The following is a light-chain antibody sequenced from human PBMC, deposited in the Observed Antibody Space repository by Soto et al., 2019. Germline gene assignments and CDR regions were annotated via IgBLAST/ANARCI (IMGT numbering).Light chain of an antibody. CDR3: AAWDGSLNVVL. V-gene: IGLV1-44*01. CDR1: SSNIGSNT. CDR2: STN. Sequence: QSALTQPPSASGTPGQRVTISCSGSSSNIGSNTVNWYQQLPGSAPKLLMYSTNQRPSGVPDRFSGSKSGTSASLAISGLQSEDEADYYCAAWDGSLNVVLFGGGTKRPS. J-gene: IGLJ2*01.